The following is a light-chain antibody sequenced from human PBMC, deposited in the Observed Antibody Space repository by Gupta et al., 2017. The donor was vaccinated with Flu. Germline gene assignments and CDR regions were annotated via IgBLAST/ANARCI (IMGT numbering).Light chain of an antibody. CDR3: QQTDSTLRT. J-gene: IGKJ1*01. CDR1: QNIGNY. V-gene: IGKV1-39*01. Sequence: DIQMTQSPSSLSASVGDRVTITCRASQNIGNYLNWYQQKPGEAPNLLIYAASSLQTGVPSRFSGSGSVTDFTLTISSLQPEDFAIYYCQQTDSTLRTFGQGTKVDIK. CDR2: AAS.